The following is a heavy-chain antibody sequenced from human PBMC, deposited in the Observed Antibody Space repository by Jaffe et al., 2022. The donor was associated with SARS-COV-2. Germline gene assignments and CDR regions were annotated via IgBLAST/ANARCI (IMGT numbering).Heavy chain of an antibody. CDR3: ARDQGELLNYYYYGMDV. Sequence: EVQLVESGGGLVQPGGSLRLSCAASGFTFSSYSMNWVRQAPGKGLEWVSYISSSSSTIYYADSVKGRFTISRDNAKNSLYLQMNSLRDEDTAVYYCARDQGELLNYYYYGMDVWGQGTTVTVSS. CDR1: GFTFSSYS. CDR2: ISSSSSTI. D-gene: IGHD1-26*01. J-gene: IGHJ6*02. V-gene: IGHV3-48*02.